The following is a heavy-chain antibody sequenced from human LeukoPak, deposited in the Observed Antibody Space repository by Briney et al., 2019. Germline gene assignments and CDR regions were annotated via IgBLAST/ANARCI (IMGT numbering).Heavy chain of an antibody. CDR1: GGSISSSSYY. CDR3: ARDLTIGHYYYYYYMDV. J-gene: IGHJ6*03. V-gene: IGHV4-39*07. D-gene: IGHD1-26*01. Sequence: SETLSLTCTVSGGSISSSSYYWAWIREPPGKRLEWIGSIYYSGNTYYNPSLKSRVTISVDTSKNQSSLKLSSVTAADTAVYYCARDLTIGHYYYYYYMDVWGKGTTVTVSS. CDR2: IYYSGNT.